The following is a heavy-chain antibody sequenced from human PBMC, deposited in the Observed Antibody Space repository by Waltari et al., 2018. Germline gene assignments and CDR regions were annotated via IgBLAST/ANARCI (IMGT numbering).Heavy chain of an antibody. CDR2: INPNSGGT. CDR1: GYTFTDYY. J-gene: IGHJ4*02. Sequence: QVQLVQSGAEVKKPGASVKVPCKASGYTFTDYYMPWVRQAPGQGLEWMGRINPNSGGTNYTQKFQGRVTMTRDTSISTAYMELSRLRSDDTAVYYCARGGPAIFGVLITKRFDYWGQGTLVTVSS. D-gene: IGHD3-3*01. CDR3: ARGGPAIFGVLITKRFDY. V-gene: IGHV1-2*06.